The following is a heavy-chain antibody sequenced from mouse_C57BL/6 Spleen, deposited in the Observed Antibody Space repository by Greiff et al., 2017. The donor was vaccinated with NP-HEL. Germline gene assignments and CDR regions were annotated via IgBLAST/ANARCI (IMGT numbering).Heavy chain of an antibody. V-gene: IGHV5-6*01. CDR3: ARHEGNYWYFDV. CDR2: ISSGGSYT. CDR1: GFTFSSYG. J-gene: IGHJ1*03. Sequence: EVKLMESGGDLVKPGGSLKLSCAASGFTFSSYGMSWVRQTPDKRLEWVATISSGGSYTYYPDSVKGRFTISRDNAKNTLYLQMSSLKSEDTAMYYWARHEGNYWYFDVWGTGTTVTVSS. D-gene: IGHD2-1*01.